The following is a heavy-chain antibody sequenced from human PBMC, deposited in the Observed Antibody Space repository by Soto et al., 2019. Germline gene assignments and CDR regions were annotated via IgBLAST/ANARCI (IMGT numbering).Heavy chain of an antibody. Sequence: SETLSLTCTVSGGSVSSGSYYWSWIRQPPGKGLEWIGYIYYSGSTNYNPSLKSRVTISVDTSKNQFSLKLSSVTAADTAVYYCARAPPGYSGYDYRDWFDPWGQGTLVTSPQ. CDR1: GGSVSSGSYY. CDR2: IYYSGST. V-gene: IGHV4-61*01. J-gene: IGHJ5*02. D-gene: IGHD5-12*01. CDR3: ARAPPGYSGYDYRDWFDP.